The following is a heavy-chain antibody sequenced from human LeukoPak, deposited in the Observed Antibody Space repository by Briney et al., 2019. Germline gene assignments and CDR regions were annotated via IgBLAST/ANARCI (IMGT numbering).Heavy chain of an antibody. J-gene: IGHJ4*02. CDR3: AKDGYSGHQYFDY. Sequence: GRSLRLSCAASGFTFSSYGMHWVRQAPGKGLEWVAVISYDGSNKYYADSVKGRFTISRDNSKNTLYLQMNSLRAEDTAVYYCAKDGYSGHQYFDYWGQGTLVTVSS. CDR1: GFTFSSYG. CDR2: ISYDGSNK. D-gene: IGHD5-12*01. V-gene: IGHV3-30*18.